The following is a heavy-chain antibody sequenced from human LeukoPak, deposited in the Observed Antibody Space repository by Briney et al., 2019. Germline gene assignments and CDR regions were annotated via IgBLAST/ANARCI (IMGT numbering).Heavy chain of an antibody. D-gene: IGHD6-13*01. V-gene: IGHV1-18*01. CDR3: ATSHQGPIAAASFDL. CDR2: ISAYNGNT. CDR1: GYTFTSYG. J-gene: IGHJ2*01. Sequence: ASVKVSCKASGYTFTSYGISWVRQAPGQGLEWMGWISAYNGNTNYAQKLQGRVTMTTDTSTSTAYMELSSLRSEDTAVYYCATSHQGPIAAASFDLWGRGTLVTVSS.